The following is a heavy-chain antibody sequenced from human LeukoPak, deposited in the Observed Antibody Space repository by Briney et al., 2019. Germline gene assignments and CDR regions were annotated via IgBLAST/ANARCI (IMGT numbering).Heavy chain of an antibody. CDR2: ISYDGNNK. CDR1: GFTFSSFA. D-gene: IGHD2-21*02. CDR3: AKDFVVVPGNVNYFNS. V-gene: IGHV3-30*07. Sequence: GGSLRLSCAASGFTFSSFALHWVRQAPGKGLQWVAVISYDGNNKYYADSVKGRFTVSRDNSKNTLYVQMKSLRAEDAAIYYCAKDFVVVPGNVNYFNSWGQGTLVTVSS. J-gene: IGHJ4*02.